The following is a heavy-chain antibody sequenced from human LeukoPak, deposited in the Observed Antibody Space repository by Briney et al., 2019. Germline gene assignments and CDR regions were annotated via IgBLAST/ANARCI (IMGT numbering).Heavy chain of an antibody. CDR3: AREISLGPYSGSYQGDDY. Sequence: ASVKVSCKASGYTFTSYAMNWVRQAPGQGLEWMGWINTNTGNPTYAQGFTGRFVFSLDTSVGTAYLQISSLKAEDTAVYYCAREISLGPYSGSYQGDDYWGQGTLVTVSS. CDR2: INTNTGNP. CDR1: GYTFTSYA. J-gene: IGHJ4*02. V-gene: IGHV7-4-1*02. D-gene: IGHD1-26*01.